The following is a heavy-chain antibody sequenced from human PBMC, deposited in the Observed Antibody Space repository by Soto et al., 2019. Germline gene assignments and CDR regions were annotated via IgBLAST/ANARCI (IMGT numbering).Heavy chain of an antibody. CDR2: ISSSGSTI. J-gene: IGHJ6*02. Sequence: GGSLRLYCAASGFTFSSCAMNWVRQAPGQGLGWVSYISSSGSTIYYADSVKGRFTISRDNAKNSLYLQMNSLRAEDTAVYYCARDSYYGSGSYYTQHYGMDVWGQGTTVTVSS. D-gene: IGHD3-10*01. CDR3: ARDSYYGSGSYYTQHYGMDV. V-gene: IGHV3-48*03. CDR1: GFTFSSCA.